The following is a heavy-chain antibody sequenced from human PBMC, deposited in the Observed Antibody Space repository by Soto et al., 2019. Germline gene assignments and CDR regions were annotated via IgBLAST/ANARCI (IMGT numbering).Heavy chain of an antibody. J-gene: IGHJ4*02. V-gene: IGHV3-30*18. CDR1: GFTFSSYG. CDR2: ISYDGSNK. D-gene: IGHD5-12*01. Sequence: GGSLRLSCAGSGFTFSSYGMHWVRQAPGKGLEWVAVISYDGSNKYYADSVKGRFTISRDNSKNTLYLQMNSLRAEDTAVYYCAKDLGGVATKSYYFDYWGQGTLVTVS. CDR3: AKDLGGVATKSYYFDY.